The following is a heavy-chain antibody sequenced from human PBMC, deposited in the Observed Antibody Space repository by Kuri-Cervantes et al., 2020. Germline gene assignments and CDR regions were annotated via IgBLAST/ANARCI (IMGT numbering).Heavy chain of an antibody. CDR2: INPNSGGT. CDR1: GYTFTGYY. D-gene: IGHD6-19*01. Sequence: ASVKVSCKASGYTFTGYYMHWVRQAPGQGLEWMGWINPNSGGTNYAQKFQGWVTMTRDRSTSTVYMELSSLRSEDTAVYYCARVASIAVAPGGWYFDLWGRGTLVTVSS. J-gene: IGHJ2*01. V-gene: IGHV1-2*04. CDR3: ARVASIAVAPGGWYFDL.